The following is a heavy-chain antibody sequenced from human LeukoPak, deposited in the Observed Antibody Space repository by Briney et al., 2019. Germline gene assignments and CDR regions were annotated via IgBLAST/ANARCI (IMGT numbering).Heavy chain of an antibody. D-gene: IGHD3-10*01. V-gene: IGHV3-23*01. CDR2: ISGSGGST. J-gene: IGHJ4*02. Sequence: GGSLRLSCAASGFTFSSYAMSWVRQAPGKGLEWVSAISGSGGSTYYADSVKGRFTISRDNSKNTLYLQMNSLRAEDTAVYYCAKEVLLWFGESQTADSYFDYWGQGTLVTVSS. CDR3: AKEVLLWFGESQTADSYFDY. CDR1: GFTFSSYA.